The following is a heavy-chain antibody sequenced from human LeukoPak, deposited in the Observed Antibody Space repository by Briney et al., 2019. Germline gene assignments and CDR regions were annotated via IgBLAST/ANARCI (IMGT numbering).Heavy chain of an antibody. CDR3: ARLMVRGVINDAFDI. J-gene: IGHJ3*02. V-gene: IGHV5-51*01. D-gene: IGHD3-10*01. CDR2: IYPGDSDT. Sequence: GESLKISCKGSGDSFTSYCSGWLRQMRGTGLEWMGIIYPGDSDTRYSPSFQGQVTISADKSISTAYLQWSSLKASDTAMYYCARLMVRGVINDAFDIWGQGTMVTVSS. CDR1: GDSFTSYC.